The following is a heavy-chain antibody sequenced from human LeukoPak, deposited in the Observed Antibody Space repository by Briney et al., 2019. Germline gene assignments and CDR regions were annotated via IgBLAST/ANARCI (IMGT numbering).Heavy chain of an antibody. CDR1: GAPISSDY. Sequence: SETLSLTCAVSGAPISSDYWTWIRQPPGKGLEWIGRIYTSGSTNYNPSLKSRVTMSVDTSKNQFSLKLSSVTAADTAVYYCARDQYSSSWYPFDYWGQGTLVTVSS. D-gene: IGHD6-13*01. CDR3: ARDQYSSSWYPFDY. CDR2: IYTSGST. V-gene: IGHV4-4*07. J-gene: IGHJ4*02.